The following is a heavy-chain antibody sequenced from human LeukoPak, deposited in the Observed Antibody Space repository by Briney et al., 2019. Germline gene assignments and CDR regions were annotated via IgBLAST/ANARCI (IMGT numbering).Heavy chain of an antibody. CDR2: ISSNGFSV. V-gene: IGHV3-64*01. CDR1: EFTFSSYA. J-gene: IGHJ3*02. CDR3: AREISRAFDI. Sequence: PGGSLRLSCAGSEFTFSSYAMHWVRQAPGKGLESVSAISSNGFSVYYANSVKGRFTVSRDNSKYTLYLQMGSLRAEDMAVYYCAREISRAFDIWGQATMVTVSS. D-gene: IGHD2/OR15-2a*01.